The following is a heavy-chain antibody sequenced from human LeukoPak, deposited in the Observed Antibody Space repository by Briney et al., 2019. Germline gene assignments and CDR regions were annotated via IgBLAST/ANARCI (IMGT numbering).Heavy chain of an antibody. J-gene: IGHJ4*02. CDR3: ATVGYDSSGYYLDY. CDR1: GYTLTELS. Sequence: ASVEVSCKVSGYTLTELSMHWVRQAPGKGLEWMGGFDPEDGETIYAQKFQGRVTMTEDTSTDTAYMELSSLRSEDTAVYYCATVGYDSSGYYLDYWGQGTLVTVSS. V-gene: IGHV1-24*01. CDR2: FDPEDGET. D-gene: IGHD3-22*01.